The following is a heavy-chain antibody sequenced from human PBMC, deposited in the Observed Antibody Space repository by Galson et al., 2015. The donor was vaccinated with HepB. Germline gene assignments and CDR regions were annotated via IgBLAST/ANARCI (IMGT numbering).Heavy chain of an antibody. V-gene: IGHV1-2*02. D-gene: IGHD5-18*01. CDR3: ARAAGGYSYGSGYDY. J-gene: IGHJ4*02. Sequence: SVKVSCKASGYTFTGYYMHWVRQAPGQGLEWMGWINPNSGGTNYAQKFQGRVTMTRDTSISTAYMELSRLRSDDTAVYYCARAAGGYSYGSGYDYWGQGTLVTVSS. CDR1: GYTFTGYY. CDR2: INPNSGGT.